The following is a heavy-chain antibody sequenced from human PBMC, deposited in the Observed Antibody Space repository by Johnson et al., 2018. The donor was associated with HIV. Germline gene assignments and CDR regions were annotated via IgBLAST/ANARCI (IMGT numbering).Heavy chain of an antibody. V-gene: IGHV3-NL1*01. CDR2: IFSGGTT. J-gene: IGHJ3*02. CDR1: AFNLSSYG. CDR3: AKDYHDDYGGNYHDAFDI. D-gene: IGHD4-23*01. Sequence: QVQLVESGGGVVQPGGSLRLYCAASAFNLSSYGMHWVRQAPGKGLEWVSVIFSGGTTYYADSVKGRFTISRDNSKNTHYLQMNSLRVEDTAVYYCAKDYHDDYGGNYHDAFDIWGQGTMDTVSS.